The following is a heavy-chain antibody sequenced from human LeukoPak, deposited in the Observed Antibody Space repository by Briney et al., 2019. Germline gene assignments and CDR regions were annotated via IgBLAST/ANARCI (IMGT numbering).Heavy chain of an antibody. D-gene: IGHD3-22*01. J-gene: IGHJ4*02. CDR2: INAGNGNT. Sequence: RASVKVSCKASGYTFTSYAMHWVRQAPGQRLEWMGWINAGNGNTKYSQKFQGRVTITRDTSASTAYMELSSLRSEDTAVYYCATEAPQAKYYYDSSGYYTNWGQGTLVTVSS. CDR3: ATEAPQAKYYYDSSGYYTN. CDR1: GYTFTSYA. V-gene: IGHV1-3*01.